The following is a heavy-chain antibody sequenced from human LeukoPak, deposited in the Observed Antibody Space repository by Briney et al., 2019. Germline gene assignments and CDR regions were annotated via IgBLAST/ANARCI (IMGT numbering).Heavy chain of an antibody. J-gene: IGHJ3*02. V-gene: IGHV3-21*01. D-gene: IGHD1-26*01. Sequence: GGSLRLSCAASGFTFSSYSMNWVRQAPGKGLEWVSSISSSSSYIYYADSVKGRFTISRDNAKNSLYLQMNSLRAEDTAVYYCAKSHSPWSYSDAFDIWGQGTMVTVSS. CDR2: ISSSSSYI. CDR1: GFTFSSYS. CDR3: AKSHSPWSYSDAFDI.